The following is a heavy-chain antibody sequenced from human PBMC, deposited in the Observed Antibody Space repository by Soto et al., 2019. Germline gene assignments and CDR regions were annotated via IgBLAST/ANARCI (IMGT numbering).Heavy chain of an antibody. CDR3: ISTLGARFDY. J-gene: IGHJ4*02. CDR2: INPSIGTT. V-gene: IGHV1-46*03. Sequence: ASVKVSCKASGYTFTSYGISWVRQAPGQGLEWMGVINPSIGTTTYAQKFQGRVTMTSDTSTSSVYMEVSSLRSEDTDVYYCISTLGARFDYWGQGTLVTVSS. D-gene: IGHD1-26*01. CDR1: GYTFTSYG.